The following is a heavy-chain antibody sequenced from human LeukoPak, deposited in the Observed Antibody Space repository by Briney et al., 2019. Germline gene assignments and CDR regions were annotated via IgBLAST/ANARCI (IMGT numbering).Heavy chain of an antibody. CDR1: GFTFDDYA. CDR3: ARGNRPYYYDSSGYYGGDY. V-gene: IGHV3-9*01. CDR2: LSWNSGSI. D-gene: IGHD3-22*01. Sequence: PGGSLRLSCAASGFTFDDYAIHWVRQAPGKGLEWVSGLSWNSGSIGYADSVKGRFTISRDNAKNSLYLQMNSLRAEDTAVYYCARGNRPYYYDSSGYYGGDYWGQGTLVTVSS. J-gene: IGHJ4*02.